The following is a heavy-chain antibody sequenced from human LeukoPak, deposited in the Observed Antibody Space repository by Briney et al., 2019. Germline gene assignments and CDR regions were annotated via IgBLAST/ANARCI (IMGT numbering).Heavy chain of an antibody. J-gene: IGHJ5*02. Sequence: SVKVSCKASGGSFSSNIIGWVRQAPGQGLEWMGGIVPIFGKTKYAQKFQGRVTITTDESSSTAYMELSSLRSDDTAVYYCARGWGIPAPISWFDPWGQGTLVTVSS. CDR3: ARGWGIPAPISWFDP. D-gene: IGHD2-2*01. V-gene: IGHV1-69*05. CDR1: GGSFSSNI. CDR2: IVPIFGKT.